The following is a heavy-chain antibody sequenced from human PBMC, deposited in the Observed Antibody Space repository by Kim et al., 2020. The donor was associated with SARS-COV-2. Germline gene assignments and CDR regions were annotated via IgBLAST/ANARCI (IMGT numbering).Heavy chain of an antibody. CDR2: IYYSGST. Sequence: SETLSLTCTVSGGSISSSSYYWGWIRQPPGKGLEWIGSIYYSGSTYYNPSLKSRVTISVDTSKNQFSLKLSSVTAADTAVYYCARTPIVVVVAADRPFDYWGQGTLVTVSP. J-gene: IGHJ4*02. V-gene: IGHV4-39*01. CDR1: GGSISSSSYY. D-gene: IGHD2-15*01. CDR3: ARTPIVVVVAADRPFDY.